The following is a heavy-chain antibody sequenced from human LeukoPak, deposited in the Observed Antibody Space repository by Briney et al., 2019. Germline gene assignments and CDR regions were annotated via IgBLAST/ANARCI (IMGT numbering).Heavy chain of an antibody. V-gene: IGHV4-39*01. CDR3: ARQQQMLSGGTPXGXLDV. CDR2: ISYRGST. J-gene: IGHJ6*02. Sequence: SLTXTVSGGSIXXXXXWGXXXXPXXKXLEXXXXISYRGSTYNNPSLKSRVTISVDTSKNQFSLKLSSVTAADTALYYCARQQQMLSGGTPXGXLDVWGQGTTVTVSS. D-gene: IGHD6-13*01. CDR1: GGSIXXXXX.